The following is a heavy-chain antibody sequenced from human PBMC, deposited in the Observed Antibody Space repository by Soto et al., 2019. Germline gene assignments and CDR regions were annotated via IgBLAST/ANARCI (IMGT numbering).Heavy chain of an antibody. V-gene: IGHV1-3*01. D-gene: IGHD2-21*02. J-gene: IGHJ6*02. Sequence: ASVKVSCKASGYTFSSYAMHWVRQAPGQRLEWMGWINASNGNTKYSQKFQGRVTITRDTSASTAYMELSSLRSEDTAVYYCASEYCGGDCYSAARYGMDVWGQGTTVTVSS. CDR2: INASNGNT. CDR3: ASEYCGGDCYSAARYGMDV. CDR1: GYTFSSYA.